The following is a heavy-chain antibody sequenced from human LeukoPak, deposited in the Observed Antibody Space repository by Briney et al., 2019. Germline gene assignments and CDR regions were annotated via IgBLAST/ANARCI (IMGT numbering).Heavy chain of an antibody. CDR1: GFTFSDYY. V-gene: IGHV3-11*01. CDR2: ISSSGSTI. J-gene: IGHJ5*02. CDR3: AKDHGRRTTISSSWYDH. Sequence: PGGSLRLSCAASGFTFSDYYMSWIRQAPGKGLEWVSYISSSGSTIYYADSVKGRFTISRDNAKNSLYLQMNSLRAEDTALYYCAKDHGRRTTISSSWYDHWGQGTLVTVSS. D-gene: IGHD6-13*01.